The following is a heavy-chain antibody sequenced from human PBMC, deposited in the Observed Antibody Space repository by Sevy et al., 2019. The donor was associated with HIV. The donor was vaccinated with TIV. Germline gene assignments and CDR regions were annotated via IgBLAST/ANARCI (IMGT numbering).Heavy chain of an antibody. J-gene: IGHJ1*01. CDR1: GFTFSSYA. V-gene: IGHV3-30*18. Sequence: GGSLRLSCAASGFTFSSYAIHWVRQTPGKGLEWVAVISYDGNKKYYADSVKGRFTVSRDNSKNTLYAQMNSLRAEDTAVYYCAKDHNLWSEGGFLHHWGQGTLVTVSS. D-gene: IGHD3-10*01. CDR2: ISYDGNKK. CDR3: AKDHNLWSEGGFLHH.